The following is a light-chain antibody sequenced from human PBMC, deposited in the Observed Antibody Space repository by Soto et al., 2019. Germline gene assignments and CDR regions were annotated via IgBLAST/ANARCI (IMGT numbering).Light chain of an antibody. Sequence: EIVMTQSPATLSVSPGERATLSCRASQSISSNLAWYQQKPRQAPRLLIYGESTRATGIPARFSGSRSGTEFTLTISSLQSEDFAVYYCQQYTNWHPWTFGQGTKVEIK. V-gene: IGKV3D-15*01. CDR2: GES. J-gene: IGKJ1*01. CDR1: QSISSN. CDR3: QQYTNWHPWT.